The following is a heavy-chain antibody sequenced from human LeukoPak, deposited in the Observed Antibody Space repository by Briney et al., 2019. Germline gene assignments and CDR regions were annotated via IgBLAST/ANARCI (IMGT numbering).Heavy chain of an antibody. V-gene: IGHV3-33*01. D-gene: IGHD3-22*01. CDR3: ARAAFYYDSSGYYNFDY. Sequence: ERSLRLSCTASGFTFSSCGMHWVRQAPGKGLEWVAVIWYDGSKQYYADSVKGRFTISRDNSKSTLYLQMNGLRAEDTAVYYCARAAFYYDSSGYYNFDYWGQGTLVTVSS. J-gene: IGHJ4*02. CDR1: GFTFSSCG. CDR2: IWYDGSKQ.